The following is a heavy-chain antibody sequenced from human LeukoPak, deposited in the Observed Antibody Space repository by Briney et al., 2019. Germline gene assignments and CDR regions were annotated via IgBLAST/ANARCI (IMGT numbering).Heavy chain of an antibody. CDR3: ARAPSEVGGYYPEYFRH. CDR1: GFTFSRYW. D-gene: IGHD3-22*01. CDR2: IKSDGKT. J-gene: IGHJ1*01. Sequence: GGSLRLSCEASGFTFSRYWMHWVREAPGKGLVWVSRIKSDGKTNYADSVKGRFTISRDNAKNTVSLQMNSLRADDTGVYYCARAPSEVGGYYPEYFRHWGQGTLVTVSS. V-gene: IGHV3-74*01.